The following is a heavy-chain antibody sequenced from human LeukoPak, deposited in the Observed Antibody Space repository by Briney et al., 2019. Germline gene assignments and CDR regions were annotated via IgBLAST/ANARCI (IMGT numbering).Heavy chain of an antibody. CDR3: ARPENYYYDSSGSYGPYYHGMDV. V-gene: IGHV1-69*02. CDR2: IIAILCIS. Sequence: SVKVSCKASGGTFSGYTISWVRQAPGQGLEQLGRIIAILCISNYAQKCQGSVTITADNSKGTAYMELNTLSSEDTAVYYCARPENYYYDSSGSYGPYYHGMDVWGQGTTVTVSS. J-gene: IGHJ6*02. D-gene: IGHD3-22*01. CDR1: GGTFSGYT.